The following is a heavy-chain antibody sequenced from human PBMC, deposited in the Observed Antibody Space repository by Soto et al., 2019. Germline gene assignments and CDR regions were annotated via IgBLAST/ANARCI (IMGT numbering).Heavy chain of an antibody. J-gene: IGHJ2*01. CDR2: IYYSGST. D-gene: IGHD4-17*01. V-gene: IGHV4-31*03. Sequence: QVQLQESGPGLVKPSQTLSLTYTVSGGSIRSGGYYWSWIRQHPGKGLEWIGYIYYSGSTYYNPSLKSRVTISVDTSKNQFSLKLSSVTAADTAVYYCARACRDYGDYPPYWYFDLWGRGTLVTVSS. CDR1: GGSIRSGGYY. CDR3: ARACRDYGDYPPYWYFDL.